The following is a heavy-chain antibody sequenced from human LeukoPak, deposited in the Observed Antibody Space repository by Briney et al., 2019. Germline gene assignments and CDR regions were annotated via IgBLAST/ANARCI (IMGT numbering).Heavy chain of an antibody. J-gene: IGHJ4*02. D-gene: IGHD3-3*01. Sequence: GGSLRLSCAASGFTFSTYAVNWVRQAPGKGLEWVSSISSSSSYIYYADSVKGRFTISRDNAKNSLYLQMNSLRAEDTAVYYCARDYDFWSGFGDYWGQGTLVTVSS. V-gene: IGHV3-21*01. CDR2: ISSSSSYI. CDR1: GFTFSTYA. CDR3: ARDYDFWSGFGDY.